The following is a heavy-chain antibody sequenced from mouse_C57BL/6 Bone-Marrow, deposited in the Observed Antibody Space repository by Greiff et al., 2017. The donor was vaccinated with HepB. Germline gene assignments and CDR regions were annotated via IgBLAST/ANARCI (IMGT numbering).Heavy chain of an antibody. D-gene: IGHD3-1*01. CDR3: LLGFAY. CDR1: GFTFSVYG. V-gene: IGHV5-17*01. J-gene: IGHJ3*01. Sequence: EVKVVESGGGLVKPGGSLKLSCAASGFTFSVYGMHWVRQAPEKGLEWVAYISSGSSTIYYADTVKGRFTISRDNAKNTLFLQMTSLRSEDTAMYYSLLGFAYWGQGTLVTVSA. CDR2: ISSGSSTI.